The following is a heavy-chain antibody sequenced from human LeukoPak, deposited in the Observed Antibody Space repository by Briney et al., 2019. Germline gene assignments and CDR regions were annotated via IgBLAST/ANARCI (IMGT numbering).Heavy chain of an antibody. CDR1: GFAFRNFA. V-gene: IGHV3-30*18. CDR3: AKPYGDYGFYGMDV. Sequence: GRSLRLSCAASGFAFRNFAMHWVRQAPGKGLEWVAVVSYEGTIKYYSDSAKGRFTISRDNSKNTLYLQMNSLRAEDTAVYYCAKPYGDYGFYGMDVWGQGTTVTVSS. J-gene: IGHJ6*02. CDR2: VSYEGTIK. D-gene: IGHD4-17*01.